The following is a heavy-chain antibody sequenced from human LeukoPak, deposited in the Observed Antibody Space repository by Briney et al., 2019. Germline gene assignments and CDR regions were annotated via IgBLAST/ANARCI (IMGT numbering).Heavy chain of an antibody. Sequence: SETLSLTCTVSGDSINSGGYYWTWIRQSPGKGLEWIGYIYYSGSTYYTPSLKSRVTISFDTSKNQFSLNLTFVTVADTAVYYCARGPNTANNWFDPWGQGTLVTVSS. V-gene: IGHV4-31*03. J-gene: IGHJ5*02. CDR1: GDSINSGGYY. D-gene: IGHD5-18*01. CDR3: ARGPNTANNWFDP. CDR2: IYYSGST.